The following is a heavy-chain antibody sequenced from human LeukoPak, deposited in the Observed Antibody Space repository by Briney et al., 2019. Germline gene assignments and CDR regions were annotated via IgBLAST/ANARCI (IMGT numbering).Heavy chain of an antibody. D-gene: IGHD6-13*01. CDR1: GFTFSNYD. J-gene: IGHJ4*02. Sequence: PGGSLRLSCAASGFTFSNYDMSWVRQAPGKGLEWVSVISGGGGSTYYADSVKGRFTISRDNSKNTLYLQMNSLRAEDTAVYYCANDLAAAGDAFDYWGQGTLVTVSS. CDR3: ANDLAAAGDAFDY. V-gene: IGHV3-23*01. CDR2: ISGGGGST.